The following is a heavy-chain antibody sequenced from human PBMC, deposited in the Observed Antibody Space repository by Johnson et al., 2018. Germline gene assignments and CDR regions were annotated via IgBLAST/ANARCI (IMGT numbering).Heavy chain of an antibody. CDR1: GGSFSGYY. CDR2: INHSGST. V-gene: IGHV4-34*01. D-gene: IGHD6-13*01. J-gene: IGHJ1*01. Sequence: QVQLQQWGAGLLKPSETLSLTCAVYGGSFSGYYWSWIRQPPGKGLEWIGEINHSGSTTYNPSLKSRVTISVETSKNQCSLKLSSVTAADTAVYYCAKDGPPGSSSWSEYFQHWGQGTLLTVSS. CDR3: AKDGPPGSSSWSEYFQH.